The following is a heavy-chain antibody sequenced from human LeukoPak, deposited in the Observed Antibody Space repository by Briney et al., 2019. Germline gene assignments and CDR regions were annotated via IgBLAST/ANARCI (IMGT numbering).Heavy chain of an antibody. CDR3: ARGRVDIVLMEYSHGPYYFDY. D-gene: IGHD2-8*01. Sequence: GGSLRLSCTGSGFTIGDYAMSWVRQAPGKGLEWVGFIRRKDNGGTTEHAASVRGRFSISRDDSMAYLQMNSLKTEDTAVYYCARGRVDIVLMEYSHGPYYFDYWGQGTLVTVSS. CDR1: GFTIGDYA. V-gene: IGHV3-49*04. J-gene: IGHJ4*02. CDR2: IRRKDNGGTT.